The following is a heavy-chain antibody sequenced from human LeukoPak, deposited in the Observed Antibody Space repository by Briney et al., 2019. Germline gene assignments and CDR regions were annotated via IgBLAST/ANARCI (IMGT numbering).Heavy chain of an antibody. D-gene: IGHD3-22*01. CDR1: GGSFSGYY. J-gene: IGHJ5*02. V-gene: IGHV4-34*01. Sequence: SETLSLTCAVYGGSFSGYYWSWIRQPPGKGLEWIGEINHSGSTNYNPSLKSRVTISVDTSKNQFSLKLSSVTAADTAVYYCARSDYDSSGYPSNWFDPWGQGTLVTVSS. CDR2: INHSGST. CDR3: ARSDYDSSGYPSNWFDP.